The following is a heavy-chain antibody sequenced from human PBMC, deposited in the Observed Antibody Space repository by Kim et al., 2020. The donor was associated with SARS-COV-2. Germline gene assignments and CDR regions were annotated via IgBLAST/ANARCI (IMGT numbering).Heavy chain of an antibody. D-gene: IGHD6-13*01. V-gene: IGHV3-74*01. J-gene: IGHJ6*03. Sequence: VKARFTISRDNTKNTLYLQMTSLRAEDTAVYYCATKIAAGWSYYYYYMDVWGTGTTVTVSS. CDR3: ATKIAAGWSYYYYYMDV.